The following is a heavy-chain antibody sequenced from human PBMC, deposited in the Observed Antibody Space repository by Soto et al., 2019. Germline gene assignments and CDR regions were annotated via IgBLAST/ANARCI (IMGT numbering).Heavy chain of an antibody. CDR2: IYHSGRT. D-gene: IGHD2-15*01. CDR1: GGSIGNIYYC. CDR3: ARWVEVSLDYFDS. Sequence: PSETLSLTCTVSGGSIGNIYYCWSRLRQNPGKGLEWIGHIYHSGRTYYNPSLKSRVTISVDTSKNQFSLNLSSVTAADTAVYYCARWVEVSLDYFDSWGQGTPVTVSS. V-gene: IGHV4-31*03. J-gene: IGHJ4*02.